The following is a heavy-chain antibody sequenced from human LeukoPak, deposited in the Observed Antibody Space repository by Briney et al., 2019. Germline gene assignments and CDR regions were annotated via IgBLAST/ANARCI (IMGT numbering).Heavy chain of an antibody. Sequence: PGGSLRLSCAVSGFTFSNYWMHWVRQAPGKGLVWVSRINTDGSSTTYADSVKGRFTISRDNAKNTLYLQMNSLRAEDTAVYYCARDMEYRGGDCYAFDIWGQGTMVTVSS. CDR3: ARDMEYRGGDCYAFDI. V-gene: IGHV3-74*01. D-gene: IGHD2-21*02. CDR2: INTDGSST. J-gene: IGHJ3*02. CDR1: GFTFSNYW.